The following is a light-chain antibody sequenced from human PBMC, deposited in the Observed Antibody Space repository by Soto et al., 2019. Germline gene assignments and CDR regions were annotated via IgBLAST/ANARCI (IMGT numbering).Light chain of an antibody. CDR1: NIGSKS. J-gene: IGLJ3*02. V-gene: IGLV3-21*04. Sequence: SYELTQPPSVSVAPGMTARITCGGNNIGSKSVHWYQQKPGQAPVVVIYYDSDRPSGIPERFSGSNSGNTATLTISRVEAGDEADYYCQVWDSSSDHRVFGGGTQLTVL. CDR3: QVWDSSSDHRV. CDR2: YDS.